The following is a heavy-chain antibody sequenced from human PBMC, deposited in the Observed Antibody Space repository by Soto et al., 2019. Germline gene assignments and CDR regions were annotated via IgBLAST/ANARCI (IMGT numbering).Heavy chain of an antibody. CDR1: GFTFSSYA. V-gene: IGHV3-23*01. J-gene: IGHJ6*03. D-gene: IGHD6-13*01. Sequence: PGGSLRLSCAASGFTFSSYAMSWVRQAPGKGLEWVSAISGSGGSTYYADSVKGRFTTSRDNSKNTLYLQMNSLRAEDTAVYYCARWYLYYYYMDVWGKGTTVTXSS. CDR2: ISGSGGST. CDR3: ARWYLYYYYMDV.